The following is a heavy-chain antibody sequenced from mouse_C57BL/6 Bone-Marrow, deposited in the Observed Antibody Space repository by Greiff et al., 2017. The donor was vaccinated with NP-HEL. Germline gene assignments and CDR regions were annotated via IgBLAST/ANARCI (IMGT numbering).Heavy chain of an antibody. CDR1: GYTFTSYW. CDR3: ARSITTDWYFDV. CDR2: IDPSDSYT. V-gene: IGHV1-69*01. J-gene: IGHJ1*03. D-gene: IGHD1-1*01. Sequence: QVHVKQPGAELVMPGASVKLSCKASGYTFTSYWMHWVKQRPGQGLEWIGEIDPSDSYTNYNQKFKGKSTLTVDKSSSTAYMQLSSLTSEDSAVYYCARSITTDWYFDVWGTGTTVTVSS.